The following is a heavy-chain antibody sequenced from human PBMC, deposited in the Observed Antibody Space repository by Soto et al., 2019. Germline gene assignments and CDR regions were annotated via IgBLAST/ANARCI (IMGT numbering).Heavy chain of an antibody. CDR1: GASISSGRSY. V-gene: IGHV4-31*03. CDR3: ARDNGYGHFDS. CDR2: MFYSGST. D-gene: IGHD5-12*01. Sequence: SETLSLTCTVSGASISSGRSYWSWIRQHPGKGLEWIGYMFYSGSTYYHPSLKSRVNISADTSKNQFSLRLTSVTPADTAVYYCARDNGYGHFDSWGQGTLVTVS. J-gene: IGHJ4*02.